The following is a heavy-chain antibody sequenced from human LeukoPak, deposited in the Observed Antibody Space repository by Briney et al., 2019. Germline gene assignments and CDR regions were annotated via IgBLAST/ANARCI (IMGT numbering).Heavy chain of an antibody. CDR2: INAGNGNT. D-gene: IGHD1-26*01. CDR3: ARSRIVGGTHFDY. J-gene: IGHJ4*02. V-gene: IGHV1-3*01. Sequence: ASVKVSCKASGYTFTSYAMHWVRQAPGQRLEWMGWINAGNGNTKYSQKFQGRVTMTRDTSVSTAYMELSRLRSDDTAVYYCARSRIVGGTHFDYWGQGALVTVSS. CDR1: GYTFTSYA.